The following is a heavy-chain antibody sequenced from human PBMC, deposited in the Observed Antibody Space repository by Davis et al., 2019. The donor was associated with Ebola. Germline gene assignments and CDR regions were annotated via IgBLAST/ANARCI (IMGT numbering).Heavy chain of an antibody. V-gene: IGHV3-7*01. Sequence: GGSLSLSCAASGFTFSSYWMSWFRQAPGKGLEWVARIKHDGSKTYYVDSVKGRFTISRDNAKNALSLQMNSLGVDDTAVYYCAREPTGVDYWGQGTLVTVSS. J-gene: IGHJ4*02. CDR3: AREPTGVDY. CDR1: GFTFSSYW. D-gene: IGHD1-1*01. CDR2: IKHDGSKT.